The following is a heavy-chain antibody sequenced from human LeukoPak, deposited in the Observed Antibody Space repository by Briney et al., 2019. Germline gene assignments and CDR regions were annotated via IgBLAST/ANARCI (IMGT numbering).Heavy chain of an antibody. CDR2: ISAYNGNT. D-gene: IGHD4-17*01. Sequence: AASVKVSCKASGYTFTSYAMHWVRQAPGQGLEWMGWISAYNGNTNYAQKLQGRVTMTTDTSTSTAYMELRSLRSDDTAVYYCARDSGDLDYGDCGYWGQGTLVTVSS. V-gene: IGHV1-18*01. CDR1: GYTFTSYA. J-gene: IGHJ4*02. CDR3: ARDSGDLDYGDCGY.